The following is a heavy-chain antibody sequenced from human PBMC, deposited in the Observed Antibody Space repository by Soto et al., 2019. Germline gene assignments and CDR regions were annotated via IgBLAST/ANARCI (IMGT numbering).Heavy chain of an antibody. D-gene: IGHD2-2*01. CDR1: GYTFTSYA. J-gene: IGHJ6*02. CDR2: INAGNGNT. V-gene: IGHV1-3*01. Sequence: ASVKVSCKASGYTFTSYAMHWVRQAPGQRLEWMAWINAGNGNTKYSQKFQGRVTITRDTSASSAYMELSSLRSEDTAVYYCAREGLVLAPSTVNSDHYYYAMDVWGQGTTVHRLL. CDR3: AREGLVLAPSTVNSDHYYYAMDV.